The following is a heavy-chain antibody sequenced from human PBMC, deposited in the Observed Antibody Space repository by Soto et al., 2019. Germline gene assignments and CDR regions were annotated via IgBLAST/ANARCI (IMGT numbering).Heavy chain of an antibody. D-gene: IGHD3-22*01. CDR3: ARGPDYYDSSGYYDY. J-gene: IGHJ4*02. Sequence: SETLSLTCTVSGGSISSYYWSWIRQPPGKGLEWIGYIYYSGSTNYNPSLKSRVTISVDTSKNQFSLKLSSVTAADTAVYYCARGPDYYDSSGYYDYWGQGTLVTVSS. V-gene: IGHV4-59*01. CDR1: GGSISSYY. CDR2: IYYSGST.